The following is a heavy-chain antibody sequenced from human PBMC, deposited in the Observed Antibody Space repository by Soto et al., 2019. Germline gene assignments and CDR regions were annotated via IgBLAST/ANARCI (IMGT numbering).Heavy chain of an antibody. CDR1: GGSFSGYY. V-gene: IGHV4-34*01. CDR3: ARTVDTAFDY. J-gene: IGHJ4*02. CDR2: INHSGST. D-gene: IGHD5-18*01. Sequence: QVQLQQWGAGLLKPSETLSLTCAVYGGSFSGYYWSWIRQPPGKGLEWIGEINHSGSTNYNPSLKSRVTISVATSKNQFALKLSSVTAADTAVYYCARTVDTAFDYWGQGTLVTVSS.